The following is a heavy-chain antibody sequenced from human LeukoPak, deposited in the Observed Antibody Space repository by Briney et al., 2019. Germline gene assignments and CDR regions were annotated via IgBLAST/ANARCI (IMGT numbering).Heavy chain of an antibody. CDR2: INTDGSST. CDR1: GLTFSNYW. CDR3: ARDLDGYRSGNGA. D-gene: IGHD5-12*01. V-gene: IGHV3-74*01. Sequence: QPGGPLRLSCAASGLTFSNYWMHWVRQAPGKGLVWVSRINTDGSSTDYADSVKGRFTISRDNAKDTLYLQMNSLRAEDTAVYYCARDLDGYRSGNGAWGQGTLVTVSS. J-gene: IGHJ5*02.